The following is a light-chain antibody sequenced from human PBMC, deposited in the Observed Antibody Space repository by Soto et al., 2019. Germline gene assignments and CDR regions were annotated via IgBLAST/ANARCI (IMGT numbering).Light chain of an antibody. CDR2: EDN. Sequence: NFMLTQPHSVSESPGKTVTISCTRSSGSIASNYVQWYQQRPGSAPTTVIYEDNQRPSGVPDRFSGSIDSSSNSASLTISGLKTEDEADCYCQSYDSSNPVVFGGGTKQTVL. CDR3: QSYDSSNPVV. CDR1: SGSIASNY. V-gene: IGLV6-57*04. J-gene: IGLJ2*01.